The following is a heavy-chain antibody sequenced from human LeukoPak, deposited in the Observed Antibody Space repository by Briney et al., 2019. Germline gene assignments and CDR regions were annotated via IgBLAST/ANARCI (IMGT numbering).Heavy chain of an antibody. CDR2: IYSGGST. CDR1: GFTFSSNY. CDR3: AMDFWSGYGAFDI. J-gene: IGHJ3*02. Sequence: GRSLRLSCAASGFTFSSNYMSWVRQAPGKGLEWVSVIYSGGSTYYADSVKGRFTISRDNTKNTLYLQMNSLRAEDTAVYYCAMDFWSGYGAFDIWGQGTMVTVSS. V-gene: IGHV3-53*01. D-gene: IGHD3-3*01.